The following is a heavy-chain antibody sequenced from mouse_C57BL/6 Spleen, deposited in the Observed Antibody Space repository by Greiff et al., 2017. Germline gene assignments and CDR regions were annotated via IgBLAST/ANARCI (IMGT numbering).Heavy chain of an antibody. D-gene: IGHD3-2*02. J-gene: IGHJ2*01. CDR1: GFTFSSYG. Sequence: EVQLVESGGDLVKPGGSLKLSCAASGFTFSSYGMSWVRQTPDKRLVWVATISSGGSYTYYPESVKGRFPISRDTAKNTLYLQMSSLTSEDTAMYNCARQMAAQAPFDYWGQGTTRTVSS. V-gene: IGHV5-6*01. CDR3: ARQMAAQAPFDY. CDR2: ISSGGSYT.